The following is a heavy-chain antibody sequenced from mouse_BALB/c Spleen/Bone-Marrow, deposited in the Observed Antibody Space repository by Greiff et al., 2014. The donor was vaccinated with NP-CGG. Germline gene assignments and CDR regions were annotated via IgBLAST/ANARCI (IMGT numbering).Heavy chain of an antibody. Sequence: VQLQQSGPELVKPGASVKMSCKASGYTFTSYVMHWVKQKPGQGLEWIGYIIPSNDVTKYNEKFKGKATLTSDKSSSTAYMELRSLTSEDSAVYYCARKRGGAMDYWGPGTSVTVSS. CDR1: GYTFTSYV. J-gene: IGHJ4*01. CDR3: ARKRGGAMDY. V-gene: IGHV1-14*01. CDR2: IIPSNDVT.